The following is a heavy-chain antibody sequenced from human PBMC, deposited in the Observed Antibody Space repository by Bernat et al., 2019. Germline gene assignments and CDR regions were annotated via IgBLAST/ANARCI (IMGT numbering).Heavy chain of an antibody. J-gene: IGHJ4*02. CDR3: ARDRAARYVDY. V-gene: IGHV3-33*01. D-gene: IGHD6-6*01. CDR2: IWYDGSNK. Sequence: QVQLVESGGGVVQSGGSLRLSCAASGFTFRSHGMHWVRQAPGKGLEWVAVIWYDGSNKYYADSAKGRFTISRDNSKNTLELQLNNLRAEDTAVYYCARDRAARYVDYWGQGTLVTVSS. CDR1: GFTFRSHG.